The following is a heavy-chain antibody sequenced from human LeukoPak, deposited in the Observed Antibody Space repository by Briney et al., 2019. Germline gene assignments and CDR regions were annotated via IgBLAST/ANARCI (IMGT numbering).Heavy chain of an antibody. CDR3: ACYFDY. CDR2: ISGDSKAI. J-gene: IGHJ4*02. Sequence: PGGSLRLSCAASIFMFSDYGMNWVRQAPGKGLEWVSYISGDSKAIYYGDSVKGRFTVSRDNSKNTLYLQMNSLRAEDTAVYYCACYFDYWGQGTLVTVSS. CDR1: IFMFSDYG. V-gene: IGHV3-48*01.